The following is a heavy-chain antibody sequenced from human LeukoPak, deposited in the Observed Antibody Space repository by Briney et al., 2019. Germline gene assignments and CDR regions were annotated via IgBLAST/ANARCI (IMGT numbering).Heavy chain of an antibody. D-gene: IGHD4-17*01. CDR2: INHSGST. CDR1: GGSFSGYY. CDR3: ARRDHGDYGEEY. J-gene: IGHJ4*02. V-gene: IGHV4-34*01. Sequence: PSETLSLTCAVYGGSFSGYYWSWIRQPPGKGLEWIGEINHSGSTNYNPSLKSRVTISVDTSKNQFSLKLSSVTAEDTAVYYCARRDHGDYGEEYWGQGTLVTVSS.